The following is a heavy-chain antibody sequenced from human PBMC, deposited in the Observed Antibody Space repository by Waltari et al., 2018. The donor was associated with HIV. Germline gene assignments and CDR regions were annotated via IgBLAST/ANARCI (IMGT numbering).Heavy chain of an antibody. J-gene: IGHJ4*02. Sequence: EVQLVVSGGALVKPGGSLRLSCAASGFTFINARMSWVRQTPGKGLEWVGRIKSKTDGGTTNYAAPVNGRFTISRDDSKNTLYLQMNSLRTEDTAVYYCTTRIVGPTFDYWGQGTLVTVSS. CDR2: IKSKTDGGTT. CDR3: TTRIVGPTFDY. CDR1: GFTFINAR. D-gene: IGHD1-26*01. V-gene: IGHV3-15*02.